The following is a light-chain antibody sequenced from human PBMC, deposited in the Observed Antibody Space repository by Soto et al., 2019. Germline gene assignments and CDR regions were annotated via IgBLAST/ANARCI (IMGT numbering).Light chain of an antibody. CDR2: DYN. CDR1: SSNSQSNT. CDR3: GSWDSSLSAYV. Sequence: QSVLTQPPSASAAPGQKVTISCSGSSSNSQSNTVSWDQYHPRPATKPLIYDYNERPSGIPDRFSGSKSGTWATLGITGFQTGDEADYYCGSWDSSLSAYVFGTGTKV. J-gene: IGLJ1*01. V-gene: IGLV1-51*01.